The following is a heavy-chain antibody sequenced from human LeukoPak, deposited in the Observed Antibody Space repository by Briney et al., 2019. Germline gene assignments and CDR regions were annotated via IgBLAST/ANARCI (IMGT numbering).Heavy chain of an antibody. CDR1: GSTFSSYA. CDR3: AKVTYRGSYLFDY. D-gene: IGHD1-26*01. CDR2: ISGSGGST. J-gene: IGHJ4*02. Sequence: GGSLRLSCAVSGSTFSSYAMSWVRQAPGKGLEWVSAISGSGGSTYYADSVKGRFTISRDNSKNTLYLQMNSLRAEDTAVYYCAKVTYRGSYLFDYWGQGTLVTVSS. V-gene: IGHV3-23*01.